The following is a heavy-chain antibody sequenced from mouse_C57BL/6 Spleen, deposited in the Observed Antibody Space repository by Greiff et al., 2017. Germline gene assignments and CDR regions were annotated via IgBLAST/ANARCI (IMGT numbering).Heavy chain of an antibody. CDR2: INPGSGGT. V-gene: IGHV1-54*01. J-gene: IGHJ2*01. CDR1: GYAFTNYL. D-gene: IGHD1-1*01. CDR3: AREGGEITTVVATDY. Sequence: QVQLKESGAELVRPGTSVKVSCKASGYAFTNYLIEWVKQRPGQGLEWIGVINPGSGGTNYNEKFKGKATLTADKSSSTAYMQLSSLTSEDSAVYFCAREGGEITTVVATDYWGQGTTLTVSS.